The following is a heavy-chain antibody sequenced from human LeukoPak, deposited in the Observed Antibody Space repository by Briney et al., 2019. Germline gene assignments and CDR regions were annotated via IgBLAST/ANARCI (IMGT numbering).Heavy chain of an antibody. J-gene: IGHJ4*02. CDR1: GFTFSSYA. V-gene: IGHV3-30-3*01. CDR3: ANSVLYYYDSSGYDY. Sequence: PGRSLRLSCAASGFTFSSYAMHWVRQAPGKGLEWVAVISYDGSNKYYADSVKGRFTISRDNSKNTLYLQMNSLRAEDTAVYYCANSVLYYYDSSGYDYWGQGTLVTVSS. CDR2: ISYDGSNK. D-gene: IGHD3-22*01.